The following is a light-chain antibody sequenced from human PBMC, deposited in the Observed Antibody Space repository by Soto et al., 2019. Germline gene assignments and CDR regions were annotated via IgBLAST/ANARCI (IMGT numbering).Light chain of an antibody. Sequence: EIVMTQSPVTLSVSPGERATLSCRASQSVGSNLAWYQQKPGQAPRLLLYGASTRATGIPGRFSGSGSGTEFTLTITSLQSEDFAVYYCQQHNYWPSFGPRTKLEFK. J-gene: IGKJ2*01. V-gene: IGKV3-15*01. CDR3: QQHNYWPS. CDR1: QSVGSN. CDR2: GAS.